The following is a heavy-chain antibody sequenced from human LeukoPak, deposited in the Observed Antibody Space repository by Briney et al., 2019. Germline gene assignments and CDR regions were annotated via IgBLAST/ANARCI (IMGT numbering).Heavy chain of an antibody. J-gene: IGHJ4*02. CDR3: AKDGNVVQLGYFDY. V-gene: IGHV3-23*01. CDR1: GFTFSSYA. CDR2: ISGSGGST. D-gene: IGHD2-2*01. Sequence: PGGSLRLSCAASGFTFSSYALSWVRQAPGKGLEWVSGISGSGGSTYYADSVKGRFTISRDNSKNTLYLQMDSLRAEDTAVYYCAKDGNVVQLGYFDYWGQGTLVTVSS.